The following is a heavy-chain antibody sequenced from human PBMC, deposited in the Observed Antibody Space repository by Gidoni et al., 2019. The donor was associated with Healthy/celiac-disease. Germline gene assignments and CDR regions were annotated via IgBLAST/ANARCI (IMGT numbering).Heavy chain of an antibody. CDR3: ARGVTTSFDY. D-gene: IGHD5-12*01. Sequence: QVQLVESGGGVVQPGRSLRLSCAASGFTFSSQAPGKGREWVAVISYDGSNKYYADSVKGRFTISRDNSKNTLYLQMNSLRAEDTAVYYCARGVTTSFDYWGQGTLVTVSS. J-gene: IGHJ4*02. CDR2: ISYDGSNK. CDR1: GFTFSS. V-gene: IGHV3-30*04.